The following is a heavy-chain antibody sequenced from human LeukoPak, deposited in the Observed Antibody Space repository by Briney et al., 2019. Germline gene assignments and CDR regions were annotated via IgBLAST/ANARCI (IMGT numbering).Heavy chain of an antibody. J-gene: IGHJ4*02. D-gene: IGHD4-17*01. CDR3: ARETATLTTPDY. Sequence: PGGSLRLSCAASGFTFSSYWMSWVRQAPGKGLEWVANINQDGREKYYVDSVMGRFTISRDNAKNSLYLQMNSLGAEDAALYYCARETATLTTPDYWGQGALVTVSS. CDR2: INQDGREK. V-gene: IGHV3-7*01. CDR1: GFTFSSYW.